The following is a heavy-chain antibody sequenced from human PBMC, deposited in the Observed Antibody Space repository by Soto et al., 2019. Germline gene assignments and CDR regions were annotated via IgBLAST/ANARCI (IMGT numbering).Heavy chain of an antibody. CDR3: ARGDKGGFDL. CDR2: IHSDGSST. J-gene: IGHJ3*01. Sequence: EVQLVESEGGLVQRGGSLRLSCAASGFTFNYYWMHWVRQAPGQGLVWVSHIHSDGSSTTYADSVKGRFTISRDNAKNTLDLHMNSLRDEDTAVYYCARGDKGGFDLWGQGTTVTVSS. V-gene: IGHV3-74*01. CDR1: GFTFNYYW. D-gene: IGHD2-21*02.